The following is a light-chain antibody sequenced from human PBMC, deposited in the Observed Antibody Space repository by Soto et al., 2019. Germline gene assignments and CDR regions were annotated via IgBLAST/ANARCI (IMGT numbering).Light chain of an antibody. CDR3: SSYTTRNTLV. J-gene: IGLJ1*01. CDR2: DVS. CDR1: SSDIGAHHY. V-gene: IGLV2-14*01. Sequence: QSVLTQPDSVSASPGQSITIACSGTSSDIGAHHYASWYRQHPGKAPKLIIYDVSNRPSGISDRFSGSKSDYTASLTISGLQAEDEADHYCSSYTTRNTLVFGSGTKVTVL.